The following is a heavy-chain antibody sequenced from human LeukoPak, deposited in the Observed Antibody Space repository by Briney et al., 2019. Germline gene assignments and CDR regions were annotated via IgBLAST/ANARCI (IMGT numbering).Heavy chain of an antibody. Sequence: GPLRLSCAASGFTFSDYSMNWVRQAPGKGLEWISYIGIDSGNTNYADSVKGRFTISGDKAKNSLYLQMNSLRVEDTAVYYCARDYKYAFDNWGQGTLVTVSS. CDR1: GFTFSDYS. J-gene: IGHJ4*02. CDR3: ARDYKYAFDN. D-gene: IGHD5-24*01. CDR2: IGIDSGNT. V-gene: IGHV3-48*01.